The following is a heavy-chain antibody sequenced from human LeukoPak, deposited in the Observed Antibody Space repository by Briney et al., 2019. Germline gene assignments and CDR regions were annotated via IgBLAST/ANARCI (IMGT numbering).Heavy chain of an antibody. CDR3: ARESDTAMVNDY. V-gene: IGHV4-59*12. CDR1: GGSISSYY. Sequence: SETLSLTCTVSGGSISSYYWSWIRQPPGKGLEWIGSIYYSGSTYYNPSLKSRVTISVDTSKNRFSLKLSSVTAADTAVYYCARESDTAMVNDYWGQGTLVTVSS. J-gene: IGHJ4*02. D-gene: IGHD5-18*01. CDR2: IYYSGST.